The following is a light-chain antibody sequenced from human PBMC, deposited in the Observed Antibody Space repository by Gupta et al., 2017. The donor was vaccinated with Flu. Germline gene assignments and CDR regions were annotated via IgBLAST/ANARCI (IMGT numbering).Light chain of an antibody. CDR3: SSDTISSTVI. Sequence: QSALTQPASVSGSPGQSITISCTGTSSDVGGYNYDSWYQQDPVKAPKLMIYEVINRPSGVSNRFSGSKSGITASLTISGRQAEDEADYYCSSDTISSTVIFGGGTKLTVL. J-gene: IGLJ2*01. V-gene: IGLV2-14*01. CDR2: EVI. CDR1: SSDVGGYNY.